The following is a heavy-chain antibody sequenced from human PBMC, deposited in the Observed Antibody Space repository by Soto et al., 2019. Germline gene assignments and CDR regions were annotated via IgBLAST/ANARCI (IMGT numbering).Heavy chain of an antibody. V-gene: IGHV6-1*01. D-gene: IGHD2-2*01. CDR2: TYYRSKWYN. Sequence: PTLSLTCAISGDSVSSNSAAWNWIRQSPSRGLEWLGRTYYRSKWYNDYAVSVKSRITINPDTSKNQFSLQLNSVTPEDTAVYYCARGYCSSTSCKDSDYYYYGMDVWGQGTTVTASS. CDR1: GDSVSSNSAA. J-gene: IGHJ6*02. CDR3: ARGYCSSTSCKDSDYYYYGMDV.